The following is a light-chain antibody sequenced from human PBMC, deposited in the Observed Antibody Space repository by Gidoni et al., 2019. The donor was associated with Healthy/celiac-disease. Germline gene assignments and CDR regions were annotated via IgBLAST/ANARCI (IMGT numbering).Light chain of an antibody. CDR3: QQYGSSPT. V-gene: IGKV3-20*01. CDR1: QSVSSSY. Sequence: NVLTQSPGTLSLSPGERATLSCRASQSVSSSYLACYQQKPGQAPRLLIYGASSRGTGIPDRFSGSGSGTDFTLTISRLETEDFAVYYCQQYGSSPTFGQGTKVEIK. J-gene: IGKJ1*01. CDR2: GAS.